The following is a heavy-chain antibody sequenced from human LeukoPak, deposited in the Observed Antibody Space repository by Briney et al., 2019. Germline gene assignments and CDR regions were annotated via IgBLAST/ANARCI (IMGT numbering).Heavy chain of an antibody. CDR3: AKERYTSWYEPYAR. CDR2: ISGSGGST. J-gene: IGHJ4*02. Sequence: GGSLRLSCAASGFTFSSYAMSWVRQAPGKGLEWVSAISGSGGSTYYADSVKGRFTISRDNSKHTLYLQMNSLRAEDTAVYYRAKERYTSWYEPYARWGQGTLVTVSS. V-gene: IGHV3-23*01. D-gene: IGHD6-13*01. CDR1: GFTFSSYA.